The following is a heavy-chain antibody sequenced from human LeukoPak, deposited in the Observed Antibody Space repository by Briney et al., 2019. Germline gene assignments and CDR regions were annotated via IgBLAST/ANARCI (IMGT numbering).Heavy chain of an antibody. J-gene: IGHJ4*02. V-gene: IGHV1-18*01. CDR2: RSAYNGNT. CDR3: ARDHSSSCQLFDY. Sequence: ASVKLSCKASGYTFTNYGITWGRQAPGQGLEWMGWRSAYNGNTKYAQTLQGRVTMTTDTSTSTAYVELRSLRSDDTAVYYCARDHSSSCQLFDYWGQGTLVTVSS. D-gene: IGHD6-13*01. CDR1: GYTFTNYG.